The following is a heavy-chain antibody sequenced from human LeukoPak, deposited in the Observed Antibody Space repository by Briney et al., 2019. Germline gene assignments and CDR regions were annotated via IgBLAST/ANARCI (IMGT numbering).Heavy chain of an antibody. CDR2: ISYDGSNK. V-gene: IGHV3-30*18. D-gene: IGHD6-19*01. Sequence: GGSLRLSCAASGFTFSSYAMSWVRQAPGKGLEWVAVISYDGSNKYYADSVKGRFTISRDNSKNTLYLQMNSLRAEDTAVYYCAKDDLAVAGDCWGQGTLVTVSS. CDR3: AKDDLAVAGDC. CDR1: GFTFSSYA. J-gene: IGHJ4*02.